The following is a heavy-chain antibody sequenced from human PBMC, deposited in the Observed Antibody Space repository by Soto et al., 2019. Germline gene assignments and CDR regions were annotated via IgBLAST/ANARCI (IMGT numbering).Heavy chain of an antibody. CDR2: ISYSGNT. D-gene: IGHD2-15*01. CDR1: GGSIISGY. J-gene: IGHJ4*02. Sequence: QVQLQESGPGLVKPSETLSLTCTVSGGSIISGYWSWIRQPPGKGLEWIANISYSGNTNYNPSLKSRVTMSVDTPKNQFSLRLSSVTTADTAVYYCAGLRGYAGSPIDYWGQGTLVTVSS. CDR3: AGLRGYAGSPIDY. V-gene: IGHV4-59*01.